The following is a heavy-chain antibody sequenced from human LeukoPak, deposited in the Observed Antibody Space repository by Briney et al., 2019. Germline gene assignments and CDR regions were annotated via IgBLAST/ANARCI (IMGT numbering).Heavy chain of an antibody. J-gene: IGHJ6*03. CDR3: ARHARSSWYRTYYYYYMDV. CDR1: GGTFSSYA. V-gene: IGHV1-69*01. D-gene: IGHD6-13*01. Sequence: GASVKVSCKASGGTFSSYAISWVRQAPGQGLEWMGGIIPIFGTANYAQKFQGGVTITADGSTSTAYVELSSLRSEDTAVYYCARHARSSWYRTYYYYYMDVWGKGTTVTVSS. CDR2: IIPIFGTA.